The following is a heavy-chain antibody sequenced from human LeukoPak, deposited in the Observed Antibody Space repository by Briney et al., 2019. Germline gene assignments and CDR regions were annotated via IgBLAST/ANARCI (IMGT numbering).Heavy chain of an antibody. D-gene: IGHD2/OR15-2a*01. V-gene: IGHV4-39*02. CDR3: ATVSDQLDY. CDR2: MYYSGST. Sequence: SETLSLTCTVSGGSISSSRYYWGWIRQPPGKGLEWIGSMYYSGSTYYNPSLKSRVTISVDTSKTHFSLKLSSVTAADTAVYYCATVSDQLDYWGQGTLVTVSA. J-gene: IGHJ4*02. CDR1: GGSISSSRYY.